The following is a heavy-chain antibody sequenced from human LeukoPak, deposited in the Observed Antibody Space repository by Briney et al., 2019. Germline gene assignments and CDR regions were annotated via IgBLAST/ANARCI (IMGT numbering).Heavy chain of an antibody. J-gene: IGHJ5*02. CDR1: GGSFSGYY. V-gene: IGHV4-34*01. CDR2: INHSGST. D-gene: IGHD4-23*01. CDR3: ARGATVVTRCWFDP. Sequence: PSETLSLTCAVYGGSFSGYYWSWIRQPPGKGLEWIGEINHSGSTNYNPSLKSRVTISVDTSKNQFSLKLSSVTAADTAVYYCARGATVVTRCWFDPWGQGTLVSISS.